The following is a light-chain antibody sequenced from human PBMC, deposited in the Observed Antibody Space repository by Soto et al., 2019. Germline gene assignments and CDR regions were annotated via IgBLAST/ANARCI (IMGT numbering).Light chain of an antibody. CDR3: QQLNTYPRGFT. V-gene: IGKV1-9*01. CDR1: QGISNY. J-gene: IGKJ3*01. Sequence: DIQLTQSPSFLSASVGDKVTITCRASQGISNYLAWYQQKPGKPPNLLIYAAYTLQSGVPSRFSGSGSGTEFTLTISSLQPEDFATYYCQQLNTYPRGFTFGPGTKVHIK. CDR2: AAY.